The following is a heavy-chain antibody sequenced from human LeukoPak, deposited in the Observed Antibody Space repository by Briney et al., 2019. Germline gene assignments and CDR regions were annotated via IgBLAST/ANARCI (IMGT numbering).Heavy chain of an antibody. CDR3: AKDITYGSGSYYNA. Sequence: GGSLRLSCAASGFTFDDYAMHWVRQAPGKGLVWVSGISWNSGSIGYADSVKGRFTISRDNAKNSLYLQMNSLRAEDTALYYCAKDITYGSGSYYNAWGQGTLVTVSS. D-gene: IGHD3-10*01. CDR1: GFTFDDYA. V-gene: IGHV3-9*01. CDR2: ISWNSGSI. J-gene: IGHJ4*02.